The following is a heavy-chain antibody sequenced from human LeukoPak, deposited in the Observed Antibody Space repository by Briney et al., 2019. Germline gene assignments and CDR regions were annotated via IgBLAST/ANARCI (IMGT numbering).Heavy chain of an antibody. CDR1: GGSISSYY. J-gene: IGHJ4*02. V-gene: IGHV4-34*01. D-gene: IGHD6-19*01. CDR2: INHSGST. Sequence: SETLSLTCTVSGGSISSYYWSWIRQPPGKGLEWIGEINHSGSTNYNPSLKSRVTISVDTSKNQFSLKLSSVTAADTAVYYCASSPPSIAVAGPSGYWGQGTLVTVSS. CDR3: ASSPPSIAVAGPSGY.